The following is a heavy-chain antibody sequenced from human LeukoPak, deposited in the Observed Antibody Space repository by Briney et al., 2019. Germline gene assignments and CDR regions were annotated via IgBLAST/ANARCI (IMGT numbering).Heavy chain of an antibody. CDR3: TRLSSGWYFDY. CDR1: GFTFSNAW. CDR2: IKSKTDGGTT. D-gene: IGHD6-19*01. Sequence: GGSLRLSCAASGFTFSNAWMSWVGQAPGKGLEWVGRIKSKTDGGTTDYAAPVKGRFTISRDDSKNTLYLQMSSLRDEDTAVYHCTRLSSGWYFDYWGQGTLVTVSS. J-gene: IGHJ4*02. V-gene: IGHV3-15*01.